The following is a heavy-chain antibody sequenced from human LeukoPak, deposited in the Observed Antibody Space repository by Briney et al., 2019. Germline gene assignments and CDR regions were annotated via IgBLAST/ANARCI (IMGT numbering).Heavy chain of an antibody. D-gene: IGHD4-17*01. CDR3: ARETYGDSYAFDI. V-gene: IGHV3-30*03. CDR2: ISYDGSNK. Sequence: GGSLRLSCAASGFTFSSYGMHWVRQAPGKGLEWVAVISYDGSNKYYADSVKGRFTISRDNSKNTLYLQMNSLRAEDTAVYYCARETYGDSYAFDIWGQGTMVTVSS. J-gene: IGHJ3*02. CDR1: GFTFSSYG.